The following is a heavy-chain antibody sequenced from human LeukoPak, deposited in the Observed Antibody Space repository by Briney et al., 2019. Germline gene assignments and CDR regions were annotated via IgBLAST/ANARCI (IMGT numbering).Heavy chain of an antibody. V-gene: IGHV4-59*01. D-gene: IGHD2-15*01. CDR1: GGSISSYY. CDR2: IYYSGST. Sequence: SETLSLTCTVSGGSISSYYWSWLRQPPGKGLEWTGYIYYSGSTNYNPSLKSRVTISVDTSKNQFSLKLSSVTAADTAVYYCARVGCSGGSCYSDAFDIWGQGTMVTVSS. J-gene: IGHJ3*02. CDR3: ARVGCSGGSCYSDAFDI.